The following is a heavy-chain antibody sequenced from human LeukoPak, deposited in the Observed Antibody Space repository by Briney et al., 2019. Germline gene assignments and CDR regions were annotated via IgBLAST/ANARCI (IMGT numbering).Heavy chain of an antibody. V-gene: IGHV4-59*01. CDR2: IYYSGTT. CDR1: GGSISYYY. J-gene: IGHJ6*02. CDR3: AREDPQTTVPEGMDV. D-gene: IGHD4-17*01. Sequence: SETLSLTCTVSGGSISYYYWSWIRQSPGKGLGWMGYIYYSGTTNYNPSLKRRVTISVDTSKNQFSLQLRSVTAADTAVYYCAREDPQTTVPEGMDVWGQETTVTVSS.